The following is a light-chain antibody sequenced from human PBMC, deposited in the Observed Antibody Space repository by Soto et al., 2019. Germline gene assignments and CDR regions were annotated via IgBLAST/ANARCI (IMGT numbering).Light chain of an antibody. J-gene: IGKJ4*01. CDR2: DAS. CDR3: QQRSNWLT. Sequence: EIVLTQSPATLSLSPGERVTLSCRASQRVSSYLAWYQQKPGQAPRLLIYDASNRATGIPARFSGSGSGTDFTLTISSLEPEDFAVYYCQQRSNWLTFGGGTKVEIK. CDR1: QRVSSY. V-gene: IGKV3-11*01.